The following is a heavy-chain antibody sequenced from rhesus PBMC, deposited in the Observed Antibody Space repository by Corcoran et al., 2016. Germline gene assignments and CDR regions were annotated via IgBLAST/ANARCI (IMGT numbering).Heavy chain of an antibody. Sequence: EVQLVETGGGLVQPGGSLKLSCAASGFTFSSYGMSWVRQAPGKGLEWFSAINSGGGSTYYADSVKGRFTSSRDNSKNTLSLQMNSLRAEDTAVYYCAKDMFEDTVGTVLGNFDYWGQGVLVTVSS. V-gene: IGHV3S5*01. CDR1: GFTFSSYG. J-gene: IGHJ4*01. D-gene: IGHD5-30*01. CDR2: INSGGGST. CDR3: AKDMFEDTVGTVLGNFDY.